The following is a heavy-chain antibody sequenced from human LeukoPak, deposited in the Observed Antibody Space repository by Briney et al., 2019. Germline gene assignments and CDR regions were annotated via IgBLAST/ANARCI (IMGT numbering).Heavy chain of an antibody. J-gene: IGHJ5*02. Sequence: SETLSLTCTVSGGSISSHYWSWIRQPPGKGLEWIGYIYYSGSTNYNPSLKSRVTISVDTSKNQFSLKLSSVTAADTAVYYCARVRGYCSSTSCYSGNWFDPWGQGTLVTVCS. CDR2: IYYSGST. D-gene: IGHD2-2*01. V-gene: IGHV4-59*11. CDR3: ARVRGYCSSTSCYSGNWFDP. CDR1: GGSISSHY.